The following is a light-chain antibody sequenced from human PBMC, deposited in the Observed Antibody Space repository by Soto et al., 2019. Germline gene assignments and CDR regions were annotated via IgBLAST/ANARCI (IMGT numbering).Light chain of an antibody. V-gene: IGKV1-9*01. J-gene: IGKJ5*01. Sequence: QLTQSPSSLSAFVGDRVTITCRASQGIGSYLAWYQQKPGKAPKLLIYAASTLQSGVPSRFSGSGSGTDFTLPISSLQPEDFATYYCQQVNSYPSITFGQGTRLEIK. CDR1: QGIGSY. CDR3: QQVNSYPSIT. CDR2: AAS.